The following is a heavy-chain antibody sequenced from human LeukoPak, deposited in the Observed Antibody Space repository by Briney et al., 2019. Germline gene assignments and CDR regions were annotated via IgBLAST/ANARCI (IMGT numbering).Heavy chain of an antibody. V-gene: IGHV3-21*01. CDR2: MSSGGTYL. J-gene: IGHJ4*02. CDR3: ARDRPTGASRLFVVQ. D-gene: IGHD3-3*01. CDR1: GFTFSTYA. Sequence: PGGSLRLSCAASGFTFSTYAMTWVRQAPGKGLEWVSSMSSGGTYLYYADSVGGRFTISRDNAKNSLYLVMNSLRPEDTAIYYCARDRPTGASRLFVVQWGQGTLVTVSS.